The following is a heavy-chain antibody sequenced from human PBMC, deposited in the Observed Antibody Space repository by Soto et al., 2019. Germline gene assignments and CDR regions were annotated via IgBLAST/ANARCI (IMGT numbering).Heavy chain of an antibody. CDR1: GGSVSSGSYY. J-gene: IGHJ4*02. Sequence: KSSETLSLTCTVSGGSVSSGSYYWSWIRQPPGKGLEWIGYIYYSGSTNYNPSLKSRVTISVDTSKNQFSLKLSSVTAADTAVYYCARLDWSGYYGSNDYWGQGTLVTVSS. D-gene: IGHD3-3*01. CDR3: ARLDWSGYYGSNDY. CDR2: IYYSGST. V-gene: IGHV4-61*01.